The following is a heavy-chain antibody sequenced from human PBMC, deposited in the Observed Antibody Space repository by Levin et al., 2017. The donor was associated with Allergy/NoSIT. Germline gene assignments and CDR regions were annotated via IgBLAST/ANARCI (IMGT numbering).Heavy chain of an antibody. Sequence: GASVKVSCKASGYSFTDYYVHWVRQAPGQGLEWMGWINPKSGGTNYAQNFQGRVTMTRDTSISTAYMDLSSLTSDDTAVYYCARGGAYCGGDCYSDWGQGTLVTVSS. CDR1: GYSFTDYY. D-gene: IGHD2-21*02. CDR2: INPKSGGT. V-gene: IGHV1-2*02. J-gene: IGHJ4*02. CDR3: ARGGAYCGGDCYSD.